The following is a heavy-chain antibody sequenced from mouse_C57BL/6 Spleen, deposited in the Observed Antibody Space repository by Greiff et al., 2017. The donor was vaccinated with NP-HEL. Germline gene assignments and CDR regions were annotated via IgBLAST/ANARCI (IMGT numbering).Heavy chain of an antibody. CDR3: ASELGRRFAV. D-gene: IGHD4-1*01. V-gene: IGHV2-2*01. CDR1: GFSLTSYG. J-gene: IGHJ3*01. Sequence: QVQLQQSGPGLVQPSQSLSITCTVSGFSLTSYGVHWVRQSPGKGLEWLGVIWRGGSTDDYAAFISSLSISKDNPTSQVYCTMNRLQAVDTDVYSGASELGRRFAVWGQGTLVTVSA. CDR2: IWRGGST.